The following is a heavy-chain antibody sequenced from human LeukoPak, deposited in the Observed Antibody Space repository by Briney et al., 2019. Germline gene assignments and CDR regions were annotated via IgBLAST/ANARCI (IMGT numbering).Heavy chain of an antibody. Sequence: GGSLRLSCAASGFTLSSYWMHWVRQAPGKGLVWVSRINSDGSSTSYADSVKGRFTISRDDAKNSLYLQMNSLRAEDTAVYYCARENFGQIDYWGQGTLVTVSS. J-gene: IGHJ4*02. D-gene: IGHD3-10*01. V-gene: IGHV3-74*01. CDR3: ARENFGQIDY. CDR1: GFTLSSYW. CDR2: INSDGSST.